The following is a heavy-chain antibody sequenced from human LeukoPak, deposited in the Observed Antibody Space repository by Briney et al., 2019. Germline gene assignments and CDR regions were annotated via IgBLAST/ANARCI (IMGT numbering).Heavy chain of an antibody. D-gene: IGHD5-12*01. CDR2: ISGSAGET. Sequence: PGGSLRLSCAASGFTFSSNAMNWVRQAPGKGLEWVSTISGSAGETYYADSLKGRFTNSRDNSKSTLYLQMNNLRAEDTAVYYCAKDPTYYSGSYFDSWGQGTLVTVSS. V-gene: IGHV3-23*01. CDR1: GFTFSSNA. J-gene: IGHJ4*02. CDR3: AKDPTYYSGSYFDS.